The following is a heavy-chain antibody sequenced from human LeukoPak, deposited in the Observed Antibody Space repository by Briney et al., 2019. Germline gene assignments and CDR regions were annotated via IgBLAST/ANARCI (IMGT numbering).Heavy chain of an antibody. CDR3: ARRRWKGVCSGGSCYSGFDP. D-gene: IGHD2-15*01. Sequence: ASVKVSCKASGYTFTGYYMHWVRQAPGQGLEWMGWINPNSGGTNYAQKFQGRVTMTRDTSISTAYMELSRLRSDDTAVYYCARRRWKGVCSGGSCYSGFDPWGQGTLVTVSS. CDR1: GYTFTGYY. V-gene: IGHV1-2*02. J-gene: IGHJ5*02. CDR2: INPNSGGT.